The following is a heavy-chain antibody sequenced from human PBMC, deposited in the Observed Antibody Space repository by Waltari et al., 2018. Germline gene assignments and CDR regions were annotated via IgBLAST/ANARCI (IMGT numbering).Heavy chain of an antibody. V-gene: IGHV4-59*01. Sequence: QVQLQESGPGLVKPSETLSLTCTVSGGSISSYYWSWIRQPPGKGLEWIGYIYSSWSTNNNPSLKSRVIISVDTSKNQFSLKVRSMTAADTAVYYCARDRGYQDYWGQGTLVTVSS. D-gene: IGHD3-10*01. CDR1: GGSISSYY. CDR2: IYSSWST. CDR3: ARDRGYQDY. J-gene: IGHJ4*02.